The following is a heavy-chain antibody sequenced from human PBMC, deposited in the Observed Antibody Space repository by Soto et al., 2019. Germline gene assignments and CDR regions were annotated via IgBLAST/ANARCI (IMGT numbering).Heavy chain of an antibody. D-gene: IGHD6-19*01. Sequence: EVQLLESGGGLVQPGGSLRLSCAASGFTFSSYAMSWVRQAPGKGLEWVSAISGSGGSTYYADSVKGRFTIARDNSKNTLYLQMNSLRAEDTAVYYCAKDQTSGWYVEVDYWGQGTLVTVSS. J-gene: IGHJ4*02. CDR1: GFTFSSYA. V-gene: IGHV3-23*01. CDR2: ISGSGGST. CDR3: AKDQTSGWYVEVDY.